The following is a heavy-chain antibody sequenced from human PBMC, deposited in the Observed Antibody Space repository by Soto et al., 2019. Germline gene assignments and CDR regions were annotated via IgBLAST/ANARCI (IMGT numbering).Heavy chain of an antibody. CDR2: TIPIFDST. Sequence: SVKVSCKASGGTFSRLTISWVRQAPGRGLEWMGGTIPIFDSTKYAQKFQGRVSITADESTTTAYLEVSSLKDEDTAVYYCASRQSSNWYYFDYWGQGTPVT. V-gene: IGHV1-69*13. J-gene: IGHJ4*02. D-gene: IGHD6-13*01. CDR1: GGTFSRLT. CDR3: ASRQSSNWYYFDY.